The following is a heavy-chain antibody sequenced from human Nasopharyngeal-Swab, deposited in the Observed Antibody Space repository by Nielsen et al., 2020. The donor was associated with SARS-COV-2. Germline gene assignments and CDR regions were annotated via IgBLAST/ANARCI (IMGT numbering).Heavy chain of an antibody. CDR1: RLYKTKQH. J-gene: IGHJ5*02. CDR3: AKDSGAGFCDGGSCFPTNH. Sequence: GESLTPSPAPPRLYKTKQHMPAARAAPGAALYWVSGMSGTGDNTYYADSVKGRFTISRDSSKNTLYLQMNSLRAEDTAVYYCAKDSGAGFCDGGSCFPTNHWGQGTLVTVSS. CDR2: MSGTGDNT. D-gene: IGHD2-15*01. V-gene: IGHV3-23*01.